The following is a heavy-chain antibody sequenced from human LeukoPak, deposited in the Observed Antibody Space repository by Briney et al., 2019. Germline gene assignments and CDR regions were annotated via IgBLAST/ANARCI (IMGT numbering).Heavy chain of an antibody. Sequence: HPGGSLRLSCAASGFTFSNYWMSWVREAPGKGLEWVAIIRQDGSEKKYVDSVKGRFTIPRDNAKNSLYLEMNSLRAEDTAVYYCTRFSRSSSSNYWGQGTLVTVSS. CDR2: IRQDGSEK. CDR1: GFTFSNYW. V-gene: IGHV3-7*01. D-gene: IGHD6-6*01. CDR3: TRFSRSSSSNY. J-gene: IGHJ4*02.